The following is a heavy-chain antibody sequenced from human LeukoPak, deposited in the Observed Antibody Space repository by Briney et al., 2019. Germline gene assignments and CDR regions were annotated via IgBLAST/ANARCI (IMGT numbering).Heavy chain of an antibody. D-gene: IGHD3-22*01. CDR1: GFTVSSNY. V-gene: IGHV3-53*01. Sequence: GGSLRLSCAASGFTVSSNYMSWVRQAPGKGLEWVSVIYSGGSTYYADSVKGRFTISRDNSKNTLYLQMNSLRAEDTAVYYCARGGGYDSSGYGFDYWGQGTLVTVSS. CDR2: IYSGGST. CDR3: ARGGGYDSSGYGFDY. J-gene: IGHJ4*02.